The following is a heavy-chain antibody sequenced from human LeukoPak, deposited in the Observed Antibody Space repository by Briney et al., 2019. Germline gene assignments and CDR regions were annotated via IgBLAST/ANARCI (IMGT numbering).Heavy chain of an antibody. J-gene: IGHJ3*02. CDR2: LTPRSGSS. CDR3: AREDFDI. V-gene: IGHV1-2*02. CDR1: GYTFTGYY. Sequence: ASVTVSCKASGYTFTGYYVRGVRQAPPQGLEHMGWLTPRSGSSNSAHKFQDSVTVTRDTSISTAYMELTRLRAVDTAVYYWAREDFDIWGQGTMVTVSS.